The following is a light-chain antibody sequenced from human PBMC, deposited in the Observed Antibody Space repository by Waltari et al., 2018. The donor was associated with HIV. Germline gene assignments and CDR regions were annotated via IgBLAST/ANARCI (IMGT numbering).Light chain of an antibody. J-gene: IGLJ2*01. V-gene: IGLV2-14*01. Sequence: QSALTQPASVSGSPGQSITISCTGTSSDVGDYNFVPWYQQHPGRAPQLIIYEVIRRPSWVSNRVSGSKSGNTASLTISGLQAEDEADYSCGSYTNTTTSVVFGGGTKLTVL. CDR1: SSDVGDYNF. CDR3: GSYTNTTTSVV. CDR2: EVI.